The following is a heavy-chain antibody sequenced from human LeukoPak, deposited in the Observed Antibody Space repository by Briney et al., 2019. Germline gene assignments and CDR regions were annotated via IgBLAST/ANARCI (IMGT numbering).Heavy chain of an antibody. J-gene: IGHJ4*02. D-gene: IGHD3-10*01. CDR3: ARGGTMVRGVITSFDY. CDR2: ISSSSSYT. Sequence: GGSLRLSCAASGFTISDYYMSWIRQAPGKGLEWVSYISSSSSYTNYADSVKGRFTISRDNAKNSLYLQMNSLRAEDTAVYYCARGGTMVRGVITSFDYWGQGTLVTVSS. V-gene: IGHV3-11*06. CDR1: GFTISDYY.